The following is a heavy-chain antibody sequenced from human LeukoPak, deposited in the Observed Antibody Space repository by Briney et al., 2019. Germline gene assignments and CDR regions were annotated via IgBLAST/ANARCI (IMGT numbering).Heavy chain of an antibody. V-gene: IGHV4-34*01. CDR1: GGSFSAFY. CDR2: VNHSGGT. D-gene: IGHD3-3*01. J-gene: IGHJ2*01. Sequence: SETLSLTCAVYGGSFSAFYWGWVRQPPGKGLEWIGEVNHSGGTNYNPSLKSRVTISVDTSKNQFSLKLISVTAADTAVYYCARHQGVVDLWGRGSLVTVSS. CDR3: ARHQGVVDL.